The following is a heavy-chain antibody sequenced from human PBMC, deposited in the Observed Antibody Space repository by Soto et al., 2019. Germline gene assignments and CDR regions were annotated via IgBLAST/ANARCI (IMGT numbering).Heavy chain of an antibody. V-gene: IGHV1-8*01. D-gene: IGHD4-17*01. J-gene: IGHJ2*01. CDR3: ASALGRGGYGDYGLDL. Sequence: QVQLVQSGAEVKKPGASVKVSCKASGYTFTSYDINWVRQATGQGLEWMGWMIPNSGNTGYAQKFQGRVTMTRNTSISTAYMELSSLRSEDTAVYYCASALGRGGYGDYGLDLWGRGTLVTVSS. CDR2: MIPNSGNT. CDR1: GYTFTSYD.